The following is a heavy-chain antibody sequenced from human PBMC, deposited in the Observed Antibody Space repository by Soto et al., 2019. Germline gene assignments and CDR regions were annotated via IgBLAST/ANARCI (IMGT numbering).Heavy chain of an antibody. V-gene: IGHV4-31*03. Sequence: QVQLQESGPGLVKPSQTLSLTCTVSGGSISSGGYYWSWIRQHPGKGLEWIGYIYYSGSTYYNPSLKSRVTIYVDTSKNQFSLKLSSVTAADTAVYYCARASPLRAQRAFDIWGQGTMVTVSS. D-gene: IGHD2-2*01. CDR1: GGSISSGGYY. J-gene: IGHJ3*02. CDR2: IYYSGST. CDR3: ARASPLRAQRAFDI.